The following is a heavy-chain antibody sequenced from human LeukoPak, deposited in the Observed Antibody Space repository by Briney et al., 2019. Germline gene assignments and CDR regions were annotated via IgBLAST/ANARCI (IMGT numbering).Heavy chain of an antibody. J-gene: IGHJ4*02. V-gene: IGHV3-30-3*01. Sequence: GGSLRLSCAASGLTFSSYAMHWVRQAPGKGLEWVAVISYDGSNKYYADSVKGRFTISRDNSKNTLYLQMNSLRAEDTAVYYCARAPTKYSSSYYFDYWGQGTLVTVSS. D-gene: IGHD6-6*01. CDR2: ISYDGSNK. CDR3: ARAPTKYSSSYYFDY. CDR1: GLTFSSYA.